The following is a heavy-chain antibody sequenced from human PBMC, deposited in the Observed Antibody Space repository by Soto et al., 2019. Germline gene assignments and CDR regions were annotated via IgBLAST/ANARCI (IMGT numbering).Heavy chain of an antibody. CDR2: INAGNGNT. D-gene: IGHD3-22*01. CDR1: GYTFTSYA. J-gene: IGHJ4*02. V-gene: IGHV1-3*01. Sequence: ASVKVSCKASGYTFTSYAMHWVRQAPGQRLEWMGWINAGNGNTKYSQKFQGRVTITRDTSASTAYMELSSLRSEDTAVYYCAREAPIVVVSQEGHDYWEQGTLVTVA. CDR3: AREAPIVVVSQEGHDY.